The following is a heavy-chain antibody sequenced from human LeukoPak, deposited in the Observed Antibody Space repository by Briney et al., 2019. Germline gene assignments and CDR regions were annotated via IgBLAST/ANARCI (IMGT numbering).Heavy chain of an antibody. CDR2: IYYSGST. Sequence: SETLSLTCTVSGGSISSGGYYWSWIRQPPGKGLEWIGYIYYSGSTYYNPSLKSRVTISVDTSKNQFSLKLSSVTAADTAVYYCARVRKQQLVTWFDPWGQGTLVTVSS. D-gene: IGHD6-13*01. V-gene: IGHV4-31*03. CDR1: GGSISSGGYY. J-gene: IGHJ5*02. CDR3: ARVRKQQLVTWFDP.